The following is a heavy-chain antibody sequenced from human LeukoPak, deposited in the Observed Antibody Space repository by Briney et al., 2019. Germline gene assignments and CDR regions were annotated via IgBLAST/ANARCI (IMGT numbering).Heavy chain of an antibody. V-gene: IGHV3-48*03. CDR1: GFTFSSYE. J-gene: IGHJ6*02. CDR3: ARRPAAGYFYDMDV. Sequence: GGSLRLSCAASGFTFSSYEMNWVRQAPGKGLEWVSYISNSGSTMYYADSVKGRFTISRDNAKNSLNLQVNSLRAEDTAVYYCARRPAAGYFYDMDVWGQGTTVTVSS. D-gene: IGHD6-13*01. CDR2: ISNSGSTM.